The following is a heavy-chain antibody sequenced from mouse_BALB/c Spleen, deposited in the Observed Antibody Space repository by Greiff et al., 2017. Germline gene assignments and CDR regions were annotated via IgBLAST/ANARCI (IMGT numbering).Heavy chain of an antibody. CDR2: ISSGGSYT. Sequence: EVQLVESGGDLVKPGGSLKLSCAASGFTFSSYGMSWVRQTPDKRLEWVATISSGGSYTYYPDSVKGRFTISRDNAKNTLYLQMSSLKSEDTAMYYCARGTTATRTWFAYWGQGTLVTVSA. J-gene: IGHJ3*01. CDR3: ARGTTATRTWFAY. CDR1: GFTFSSYG. V-gene: IGHV5-6*01. D-gene: IGHD1-2*01.